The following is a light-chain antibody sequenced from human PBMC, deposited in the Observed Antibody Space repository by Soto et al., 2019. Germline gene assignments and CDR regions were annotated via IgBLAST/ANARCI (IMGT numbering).Light chain of an antibody. V-gene: IGKV3-20*01. CDR2: GAS. CDR1: QSVSTNN. CDR3: QQYGSSGT. Sequence: ILLAQSPGTLSSSPGEGATISCRASQSVSTNNLAWYQRKPGQATRLIIYGASTRATGIPARFSGSGSGTDFTHTISRLEPEDFAVYYCQQYGSSGTFGQGDQGGYQ. J-gene: IGKJ1*01.